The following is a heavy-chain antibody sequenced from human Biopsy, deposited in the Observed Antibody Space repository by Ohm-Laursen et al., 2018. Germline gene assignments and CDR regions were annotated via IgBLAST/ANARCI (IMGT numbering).Heavy chain of an antibody. V-gene: IGHV3-21*01. Sequence: SLRLSCAASGFTFSVFSMIWVRQAPGKGLEWVSSISASGNHIYYTDSVKGRFTVSRDNGKNSVYLQMNSLRVEDTAVYYCARDGEAKYCKHGVCPSDFWGQGTLVTVSS. CDR1: GFTFSVFS. CDR3: ARDGEAKYCKHGVCPSDF. J-gene: IGHJ4*02. CDR2: ISASGNHI. D-gene: IGHD2-8*01.